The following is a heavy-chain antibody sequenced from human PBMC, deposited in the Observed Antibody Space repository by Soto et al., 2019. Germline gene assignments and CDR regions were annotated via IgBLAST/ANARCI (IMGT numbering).Heavy chain of an antibody. CDR3: ADYDFWSGADYYYGMDV. CDR2: IVVGSGNT. J-gene: IGHJ6*02. V-gene: IGHV1-58*01. Sequence: SVKVSCKASGFTFTSSAVQRVRQARGQRLEWIGWIVVGSGNTNYAQKFQERVTITRDMSTSTAYMELSSLRSEDTAVYYCADYDFWSGADYYYGMDVWGQGTTVTVSS. D-gene: IGHD3-3*01. CDR1: GFTFTSSA.